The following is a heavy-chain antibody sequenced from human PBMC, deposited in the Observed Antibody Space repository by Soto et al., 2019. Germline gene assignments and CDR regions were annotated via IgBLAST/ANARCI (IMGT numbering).Heavy chain of an antibody. D-gene: IGHD2-2*01. Sequence: QVQLQESGPGLVKPSQTLSLTCTVSGGSISSGGYYWSWIGQHPGKGLEWIGYIYYSGSTYYNPSLKSRVTISVDTSTNQFSLKLSSVTAADTAVYYCARGDCSSTSCYVDYYYYMDVWCKGTTVTVSS. V-gene: IGHV4-31*03. CDR2: IYYSGST. CDR1: GGSISSGGYY. CDR3: ARGDCSSTSCYVDYYYYMDV. J-gene: IGHJ6*03.